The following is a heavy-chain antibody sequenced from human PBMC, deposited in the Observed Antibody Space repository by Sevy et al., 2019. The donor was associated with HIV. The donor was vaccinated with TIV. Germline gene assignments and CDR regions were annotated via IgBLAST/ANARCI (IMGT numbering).Heavy chain of an antibody. Sequence: SETLSLTCTVSGGSITSLYWNWIRQPPGKGLEWIANIYYNGHINYNPSLKSRVTLSLATSKNQFSLRLSSGTAADTAMYYCAGENAWGRGYSWGQGTLVTVSS. D-gene: IGHD1-26*01. CDR2: IYYNGHI. CDR1: GGSITSLY. J-gene: IGHJ4*02. V-gene: IGHV4-59*08. CDR3: AGENAWGRGYS.